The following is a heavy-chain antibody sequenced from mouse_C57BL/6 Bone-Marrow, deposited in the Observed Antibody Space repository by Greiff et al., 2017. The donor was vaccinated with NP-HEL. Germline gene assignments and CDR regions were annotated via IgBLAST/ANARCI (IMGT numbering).Heavy chain of an antibody. Sequence: EVKVEESGPGLVKPSQSLSLTCSVTGYSITSGYYWNWIRQFPGNKLEWMGYISYDGSNNYNPSLKNRISITRDTSKNQFFLKLNSVTTEDTATYYCARGWLLFAYWGQGTLVTVSA. CDR2: ISYDGSN. CDR1: GYSITSGYY. V-gene: IGHV3-6*01. CDR3: ARGWLLFAY. J-gene: IGHJ3*01. D-gene: IGHD2-3*01.